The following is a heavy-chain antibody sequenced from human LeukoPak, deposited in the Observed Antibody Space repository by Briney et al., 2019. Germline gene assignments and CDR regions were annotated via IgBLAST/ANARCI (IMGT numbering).Heavy chain of an antibody. CDR1: GFTFSSYA. D-gene: IGHD4-23*01. V-gene: IGHV3-64*01. CDR2: ISSNGGST. Sequence: GGSLRLSCAASGFTFSSYAMHWVRQAPGKGLEYVSAISSNGGSTYYANSVKGRFTISRDNSKNTLYLQMGSLRAEDMAVYYCAREDAVVKTLDYWGQGTLVTVSS. J-gene: IGHJ4*02. CDR3: AREDAVVKTLDY.